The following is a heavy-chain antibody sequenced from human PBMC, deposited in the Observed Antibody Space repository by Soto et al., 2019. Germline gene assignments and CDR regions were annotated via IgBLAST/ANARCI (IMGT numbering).Heavy chain of an antibody. CDR3: ASVSGWYYFDY. D-gene: IGHD6-19*01. V-gene: IGHV1-3*01. J-gene: IGHJ4*02. CDR1: GYTFTSYA. Sequence: QVQLVQSGAEVKKPGASVKVSCKASGYTFTSYAMHWVRQAPGQRLEWMGWINAGTGNTKYSQKVQGRVTITRDTSASTAYMELSSLRAEDTAVYYCASVSGWYYFDYWGQGTLVTVSS. CDR2: INAGTGNT.